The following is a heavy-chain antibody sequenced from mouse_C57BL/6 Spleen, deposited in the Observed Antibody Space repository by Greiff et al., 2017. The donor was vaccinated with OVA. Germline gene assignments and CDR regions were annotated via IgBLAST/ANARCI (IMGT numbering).Heavy chain of an antibody. J-gene: IGHJ3*01. V-gene: IGHV1-54*01. CDR1: GYAFTNYL. CDR3: ARSEVTPWFAY. CDR2: LNPGSGGT. D-gene: IGHD2-3*01. Sequence: VMLVESGAELVRPGTSVKVSCKASGYAFTNYLIEWVKQRPGQGLEWIGVLNPGSGGTNYNEKFKGKATLTADKSSSTAYMQLSSLTSEDSAVYFCARSEVTPWFAYWGQGTLVTVSA.